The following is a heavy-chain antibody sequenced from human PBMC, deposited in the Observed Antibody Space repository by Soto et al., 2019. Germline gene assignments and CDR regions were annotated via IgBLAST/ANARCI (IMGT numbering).Heavy chain of an antibody. Sequence: XESLRLYCAACGFSVSSYCVHWVRQAPGKGLEWVAVIWYDVSNKYYADSVKGRFTISRDNSKNTLYLQMNSLRAEDTAVYYCAREYSSSSWDYYYYYGMDVWGQGTTVTVSS. CDR2: IWYDVSNK. CDR3: AREYSSSSWDYYYYYGMDV. D-gene: IGHD6-6*01. J-gene: IGHJ6*02. CDR1: GFSVSSYC. V-gene: IGHV3-33*01.